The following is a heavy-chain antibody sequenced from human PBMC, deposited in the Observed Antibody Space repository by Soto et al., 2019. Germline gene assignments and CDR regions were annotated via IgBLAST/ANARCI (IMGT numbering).Heavy chain of an antibody. CDR3: ARSLGSKNAFDI. Sequence: EVQLVESGGGLVQPGGSLRLSCAASGFTFTSHWMHWFRQAPGKGLVWVSRIDSAESNTNYADSVKGRFTISRDNVKNTLYLQMNSLRAEDTAIYYCARSLGSKNAFDIWGPGTKVTVSS. J-gene: IGHJ3*02. V-gene: IGHV3-74*02. CDR1: GFTFTSHW. D-gene: IGHD3-16*01. CDR2: IDSAESNT.